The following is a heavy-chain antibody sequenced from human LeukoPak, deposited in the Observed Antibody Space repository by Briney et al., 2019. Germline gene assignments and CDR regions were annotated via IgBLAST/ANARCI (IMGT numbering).Heavy chain of an antibody. CDR1: GYSFTSYW. D-gene: IGHD6-6*01. CDR3: ATTSRHFDY. J-gene: IGHJ4*02. V-gene: IGHV5-51*01. CDR2: AYPGDSET. Sequence: GESLKISCKGSGYSFTSYWIGWVRQMPGRGLEWMGIAYPGDSETRYSTSFQGQVTISADKSINTAYLHWSSLRASDTAIYYCATTSRHFDYWGQGTLLTVSS.